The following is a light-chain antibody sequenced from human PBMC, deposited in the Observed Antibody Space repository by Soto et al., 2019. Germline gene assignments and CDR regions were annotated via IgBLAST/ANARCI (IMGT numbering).Light chain of an antibody. Sequence: QSALTQPASVSGSPGQSITISCTGTSSDVGGYNYVSWYQQYPGRAPKLMIYDVSNRPSGVSNRFSGSKSGNTASLSISGLQAEDEAYYYCSSYTSSTIVVFGGGSMLTVL. CDR3: SSYTSSTIVV. V-gene: IGLV2-14*01. CDR2: DVS. CDR1: SSDVGGYNY. J-gene: IGLJ2*01.